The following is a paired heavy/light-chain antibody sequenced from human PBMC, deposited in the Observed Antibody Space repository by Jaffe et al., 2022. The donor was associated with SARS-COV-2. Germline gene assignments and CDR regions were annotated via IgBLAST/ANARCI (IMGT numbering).Light chain of an antibody. CDR1: QSVLYSPNNKNY. CDR2: WAS. J-gene: IGKJ2*01. V-gene: IGKV4-1*01. Sequence: DIVMTQSPDSLAVSLGERATINCKSSQSVLYSPNNKNYLAWYQQKPGQPPKVLIYWASTRESGVPDRFSGSGSGTDFTLSISSLQPEDVAFYYCQHSYNLPYTFGQGTNLEIK. CDR3: QHSYNLPYT.
Heavy chain of an antibody. D-gene: IGHD6-13*01. CDR1: GDSVSNSGAT. CDR2: TYYRSNWNN. CDR3: ARLLAATGTFDC. Sequence: QVQLQQSGPGLVKPSQTLSLTCAISGDSVSNSGATWDWIRQSPSRGLEWLGRTYYRSNWNNNYTESLKSRITIKPDTSKNQFSLQLNSVTPEDTAVYYCARLLAATGTFDCWGQGTLVTVSS. V-gene: IGHV6-1*01. J-gene: IGHJ4*02.